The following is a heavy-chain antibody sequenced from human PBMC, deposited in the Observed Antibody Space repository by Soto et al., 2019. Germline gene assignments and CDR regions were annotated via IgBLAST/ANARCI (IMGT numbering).Heavy chain of an antibody. D-gene: IGHD3-16*01. V-gene: IGHV1-18*04. CDR1: RNTFTGYG. Sequence: QVQLMQSGAEVKKPGASVKVSCKASRNTFTGYGISWVRQAPGQGLEWMGWISAYNGNTNYAQKLQDRVTMTTISSMSAASMELWGLRSDNTALHSVARPGGEGAAVNWFDPWGQGTLVTVSS. CDR3: ARPGGEGAAVNWFDP. CDR2: ISAYNGNT. J-gene: IGHJ5*02.